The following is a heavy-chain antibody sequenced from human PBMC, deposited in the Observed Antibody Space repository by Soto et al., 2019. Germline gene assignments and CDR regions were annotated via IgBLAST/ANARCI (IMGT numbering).Heavy chain of an antibody. Sequence: GASVKVSCKASGYTFTSYYMHWVRQAPGQGLEWMGIINPSGDGTNYAQKFQGRVTMTRDTSTSTVYMELSRLRSEDTAVYYCARPLPGRHNWFDPWGQGTLVTVSS. D-gene: IGHD2-21*02. J-gene: IGHJ5*02. CDR1: GYTFTSYY. V-gene: IGHV1-46*01. CDR3: ARPLPGRHNWFDP. CDR2: INPSGDGT.